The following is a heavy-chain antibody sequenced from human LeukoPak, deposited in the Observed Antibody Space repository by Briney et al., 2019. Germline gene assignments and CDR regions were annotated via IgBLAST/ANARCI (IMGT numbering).Heavy chain of an antibody. CDR2: ISYDGSNK. CDR1: GFTFSSYA. J-gene: IGHJ4*02. CDR3: ARDGGSGSYFDY. V-gene: IGHV3-30*04. Sequence: GGSLRLSCAASGFTFSSYAMHWVRQAPGKGLEWVAVISYDGSNKYYADSVKGRFTISRDNSKNTLYLQMNSLRAEGTAVYYCARDGGSGSYFDYWGQGTLVTVSS. D-gene: IGHD1-26*01.